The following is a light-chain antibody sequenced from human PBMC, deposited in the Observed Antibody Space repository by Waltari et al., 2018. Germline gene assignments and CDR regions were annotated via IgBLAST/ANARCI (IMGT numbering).Light chain of an antibody. CDR3: SAWDSNLREYV. V-gene: IGLV10-54*04. CDR1: SNNVGHQG. J-gene: IGLJ1*01. CDR2: RNN. Sequence: QAGLTQPPSVSKGLRQTATLTCTGNSNNVGHQGAAWLQQHQGQPPRLLSYRNNNRPAGISGRFSASRSGNTASLTITGLQPEDEADYYCSAWDSNLREYVFGTGTKVTVL.